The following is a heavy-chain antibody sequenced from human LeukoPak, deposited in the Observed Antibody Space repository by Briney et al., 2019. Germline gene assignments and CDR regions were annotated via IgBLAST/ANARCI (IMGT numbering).Heavy chain of an antibody. CDR3: ARSPGGSGYNNWFDP. CDR2: ISAYNGNT. CDR1: GYTFTSYG. Sequence: ASVKVSCKASGYTFTSYGISWVRQAPGQGLEWMGWISAYNGNTNYAQKLQGRVTMTTDTSTSTAYMELSSLRSEDTAVYYCARSPGGSGYNNWFDPWGQGTLVTVSS. D-gene: IGHD3-3*01. V-gene: IGHV1-18*01. J-gene: IGHJ5*02.